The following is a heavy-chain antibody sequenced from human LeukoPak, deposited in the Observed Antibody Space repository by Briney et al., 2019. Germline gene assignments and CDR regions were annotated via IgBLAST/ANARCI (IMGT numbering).Heavy chain of an antibody. D-gene: IGHD3-3*01. J-gene: IGHJ5*02. CDR1: GYTFTSYY. V-gene: IGHV1-46*01. Sequence: ASVKVSCKASGYTFTSYYMHWVRQAPRQGLEWMGIINPSGGSTSYAQKFQGRVTMTRDTSTSTVYMELSSLRSEDTAVYYCARAPIYDFWSGPKDNWFDPWGQGTLVTVSS. CDR3: ARAPIYDFWSGPKDNWFDP. CDR2: INPSGGST.